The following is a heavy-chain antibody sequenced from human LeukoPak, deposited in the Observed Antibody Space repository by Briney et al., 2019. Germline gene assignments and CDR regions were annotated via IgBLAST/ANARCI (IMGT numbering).Heavy chain of an antibody. J-gene: IGHJ4*01. CDR1: GYTFTGYY. D-gene: IGHD6-13*01. CDR2: INPNRGGT. V-gene: IGHV1-2*02. Sequence: GASVKVSCKASGYTFTGYYLHWVRQAPGQGLEWMGWINPNRGGTNYAQKFQGRVTMTRDTSISTAYMGLSRLSSDDTAVYYCATDLGSSWIYWGQGTLVTVSS. CDR3: ATDLGSSWIY.